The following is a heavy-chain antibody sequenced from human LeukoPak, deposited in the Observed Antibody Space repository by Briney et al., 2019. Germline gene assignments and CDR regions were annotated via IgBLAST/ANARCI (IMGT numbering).Heavy chain of an antibody. D-gene: IGHD6-6*01. CDR3: ARDPHEYSSSVFDY. CDR2: ISSSSSYI. Sequence: GGSLRLSCAASGFTFSSYSMNWVRQAPGKGLEWVSPISSSSSYIYYADSVKGRFTISRDNAKNSLYLQMNSLRAEHTAVYYCARDPHEYSSSVFDYWGQGTLVTVSS. V-gene: IGHV3-21*01. J-gene: IGHJ4*02. CDR1: GFTFSSYS.